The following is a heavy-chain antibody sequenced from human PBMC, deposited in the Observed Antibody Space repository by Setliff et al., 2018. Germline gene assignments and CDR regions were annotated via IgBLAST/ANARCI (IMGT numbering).Heavy chain of an antibody. CDR1: GGSISSGDYY. CDR3: ARECRSYSDNLGTLDY. D-gene: IGHD3-22*01. V-gene: IGHV4-30-4*08. Sequence: SETLSLTCTVSGGSISSGDYYWSWIRQPRGKGLEWIGYIYSSGSTYYNPSLKSRVSISVDTSKNQFSLKLSSVTAADTAVYYWARECRSYSDNLGTLDYFCPVTLVTVSS. J-gene: IGHJ4*01. CDR2: IYSSGST.